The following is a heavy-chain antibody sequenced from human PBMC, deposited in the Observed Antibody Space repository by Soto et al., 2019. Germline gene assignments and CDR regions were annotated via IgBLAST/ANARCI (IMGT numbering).Heavy chain of an antibody. D-gene: IGHD3-10*01. CDR3: ARSSLRGVFDP. CDR2: IYHSGTT. Sequence: WDWIRQPPGKGLEWIGRIYHSGTTSYNPSLKSRVTISVDTSKNQFYLKVNSVTAADTAVYYCARSSLRGVFDPLGQGTLVPVSS. J-gene: IGHJ5*02. V-gene: IGHV4-38-2*01.